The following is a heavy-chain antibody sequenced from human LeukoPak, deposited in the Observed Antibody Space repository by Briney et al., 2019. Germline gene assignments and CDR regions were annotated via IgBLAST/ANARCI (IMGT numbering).Heavy chain of an antibody. CDR2: IYDSGSA. CDR3: ARYSGTLYYFDY. D-gene: IGHD1-26*01. V-gene: IGHV4-4*08. CDR1: GGSINNYY. J-gene: IGHJ4*02. Sequence: SETLSLTCTVSGGSINNYYWSWIRQPPGKSLEWIGYIYDSGSANYNPSLKSRVTISVDTSKNQFSLNLNSVTAADTAVYYCARYSGTLYYFDYWGQGTLVTVSS.